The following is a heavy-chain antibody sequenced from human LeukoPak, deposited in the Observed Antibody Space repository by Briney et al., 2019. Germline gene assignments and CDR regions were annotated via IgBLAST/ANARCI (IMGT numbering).Heavy chain of an antibody. CDR2: IRSKANSYAT. V-gene: IGHV3-73*01. J-gene: IGHJ6*03. Sequence: GGSLRLSCAASGFTFSGSAMHWVRQTSGKGLEWVGRIRSKANSYATAYAASLKGRFTISRDDSKNTAYLEMNSLRAEDTAVYYCAREIVGTFGSYYMDVWGKGTTVTLSS. CDR1: GFTFSGSA. D-gene: IGHD1-26*01. CDR3: AREIVGTFGSYYMDV.